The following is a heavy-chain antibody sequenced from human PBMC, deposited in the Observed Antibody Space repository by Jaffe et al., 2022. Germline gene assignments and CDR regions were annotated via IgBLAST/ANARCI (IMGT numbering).Heavy chain of an antibody. CDR1: GYSFTSYW. D-gene: IGHD3-9*01. Sequence: EVQLVQSGAEVKKPGESLKISCKGSGYSFTSYWIGWVRQMPGKGLEWMGIIYPGDSDTRYSPSFQGQVTISADKSISTAYLQWSSLKASDTAMYYCVRHVLRYFDLSYYYYMDVWGKGTTVTVSS. J-gene: IGHJ6*03. CDR3: VRHVLRYFDLSYYYYMDV. V-gene: IGHV5-51*01. CDR2: IYPGDSDT.